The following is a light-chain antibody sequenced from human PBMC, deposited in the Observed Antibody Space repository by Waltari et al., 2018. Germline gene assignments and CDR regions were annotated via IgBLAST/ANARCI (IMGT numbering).Light chain of an antibody. CDR3: GTWDSSLSGAV. CDR1: SSNIGNNY. Sequence: QSVLTQPPSVSAAPGQRVTISCSGGSSNIGNNYVSWYRQFPGTAPKLLIYEDNERPSGVLGRFPGSKSGTSATLDITGLQAGDEADYYCGTWDSSLSGAVFGGGTHLTVL. J-gene: IGLJ7*01. V-gene: IGLV1-51*02. CDR2: EDN.